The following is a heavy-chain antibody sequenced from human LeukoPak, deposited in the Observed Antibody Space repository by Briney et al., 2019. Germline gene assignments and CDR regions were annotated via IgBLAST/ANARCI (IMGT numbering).Heavy chain of an antibody. CDR1: GGSFSGYY. V-gene: IGHV4-34*01. Sequence: PSETLSLTCAVYGGSFSGYYWSWIRQPPGKGLEWIGEINHSGSTNYNPSLKSRVTISVDTSKNQFSLKLSSVTAADTAVYYCARTGRSRRAYCGGDCYSRFSGAFDIWGQGTMVTVSS. J-gene: IGHJ3*02. D-gene: IGHD2-21*01. CDR3: ARTGRSRRAYCGGDCYSRFSGAFDI. CDR2: INHSGST.